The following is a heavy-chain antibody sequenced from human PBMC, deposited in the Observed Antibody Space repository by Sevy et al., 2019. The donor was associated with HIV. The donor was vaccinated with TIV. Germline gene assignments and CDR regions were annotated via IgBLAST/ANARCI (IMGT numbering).Heavy chain of an antibody. CDR2: IYSGGST. J-gene: IGHJ4*02. V-gene: IGHV3-53*01. CDR3: ARETSGWYGSFDY. Sequence: GGSLRLSCAASGFTVSSNYMSWVRRAPGKGLEWVSVIYSGGSTYYADSVKGRFTISRDNSKNTLYLQMNSLRAEDTAVYYCARETSGWYGSFDYWGQGTLVTVSS. D-gene: IGHD6-19*01. CDR1: GFTVSSNY.